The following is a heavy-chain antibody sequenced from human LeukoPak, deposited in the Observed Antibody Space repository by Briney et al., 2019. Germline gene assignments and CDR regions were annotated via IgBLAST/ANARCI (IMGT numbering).Heavy chain of an antibody. V-gene: IGHV3-7*01. J-gene: IGHJ4*02. D-gene: IGHD2-15*01. CDR2: IKQDGSEK. CDR3: ARDRTWYSN. CDR1: GLTFSINW. Sequence: GVSLRLSCASSGLTFSINWMSWVRQAPGKGLEWVANIKQDGSEKYHVDSVKGRFTISRDNAKNSLYLQMNSLRAEDTAVYYCARDRTWYSNWGQGTLVTVSS.